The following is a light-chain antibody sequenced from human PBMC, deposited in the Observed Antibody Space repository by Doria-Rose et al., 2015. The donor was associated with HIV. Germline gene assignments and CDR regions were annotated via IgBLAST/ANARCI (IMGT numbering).Light chain of an antibody. CDR3: QSYDSGTVV. CDR1: SGSIASNF. Sequence: NFMLTQPHSVSESPGKTVTISCTASSGSIASNFVQWYQQRPGSAPTTVIYEDNQRPSGVPDRFSGSIDSSSNSASLTISGLKTEDEADYYCQSYDSGTVVFGGGTKLTVL. J-gene: IGLJ2*01. V-gene: IGLV6-57*02. CDR2: EDN.